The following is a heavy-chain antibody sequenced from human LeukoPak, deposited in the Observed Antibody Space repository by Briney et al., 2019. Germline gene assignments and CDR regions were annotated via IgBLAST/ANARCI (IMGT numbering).Heavy chain of an antibody. D-gene: IGHD3-22*01. Sequence: ASVKVSCKASGYTFTSNYIHWVRQAPGQGLEWMGMIYPRDGSTSYAQKFQGRVTMTRDTSTSTVYMELSSLRSEDTAVYYCAREDYDSSGYYGYWGQGTLVTVSS. CDR1: GYTFTSNY. J-gene: IGHJ4*02. V-gene: IGHV1-46*01. CDR2: IYPRDGST. CDR3: AREDYDSSGYYGY.